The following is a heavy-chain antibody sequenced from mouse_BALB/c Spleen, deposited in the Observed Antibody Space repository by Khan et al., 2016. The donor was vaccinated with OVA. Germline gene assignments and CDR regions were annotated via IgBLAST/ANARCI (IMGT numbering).Heavy chain of an antibody. J-gene: IGHJ4*01. CDR1: GFSLSSYG. V-gene: IGHV2-3*01. CDR3: AKFTPDYYSMDY. D-gene: IGHD1-1*01. CDR2: IWGDGST. Sequence: QLQQSGPGLVAPSESLSITCTVSGFSLSSYGVNWVRQPPGKGLEWLGVIWGDGSTNYHSGLKSRLTINKDNSKSQVFLKLNSLQTYDTATYYCAKFTPDYYSMDYWGQGTSVTVSS.